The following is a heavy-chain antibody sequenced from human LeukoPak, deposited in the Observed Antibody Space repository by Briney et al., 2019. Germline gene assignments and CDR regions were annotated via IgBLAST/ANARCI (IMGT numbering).Heavy chain of an antibody. J-gene: IGHJ4*02. Sequence: TGGSLRLSCAASGFTFSGYGMHWVRQAPGKGLEWVAGISYDGNNKFYEDSVKGRFTVSRDNSKNTLYLQMNSLRAEDTAVYYCAKMQWLATNAYWGQGTLVTVSS. CDR2: ISYDGNNK. CDR3: AKMQWLATNAY. D-gene: IGHD6-19*01. V-gene: IGHV3-30*18. CDR1: GFTFSGYG.